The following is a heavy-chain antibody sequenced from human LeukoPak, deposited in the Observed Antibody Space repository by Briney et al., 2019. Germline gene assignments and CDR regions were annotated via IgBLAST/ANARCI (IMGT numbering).Heavy chain of an antibody. V-gene: IGHV3-15*01. CDR3: TTRIGSGGYYYYYYGMDV. CDR2: IKSKTDGGTT. J-gene: IGHJ6*02. Sequence: GGSLRLSCAASGFTFSNAWMSWVRQAPGKGLEWVGRIKSKTDGGTTDYAAPVKGRFTISRDDSKNTLYLQMNSLKTEDTAVYYCTTRIGSGGYYYYYYGMDVWGQGTTVTVSS. D-gene: IGHD6-19*01. CDR1: GFTFSNAW.